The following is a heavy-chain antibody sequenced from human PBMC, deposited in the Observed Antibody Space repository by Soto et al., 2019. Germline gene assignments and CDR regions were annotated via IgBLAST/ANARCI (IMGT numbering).Heavy chain of an antibody. Sequence: QMQLVQSGPEVKKPGTSVKVSCKASGFTFTSSAVQWVRQARGQRLEWIGWIVVGSGNTNYAQKFQDRVTITGDMSKCTAYMEPSSQRCGVTAVYYCAAIGGGIVVVAYYYYGMDVWGQGTTVTVSS. CDR1: GFTFTSSA. V-gene: IGHV1-58*01. CDR2: IVVGSGNT. J-gene: IGHJ6*02. D-gene: IGHD3-22*01. CDR3: AAIGGGIVVVAYYYYGMDV.